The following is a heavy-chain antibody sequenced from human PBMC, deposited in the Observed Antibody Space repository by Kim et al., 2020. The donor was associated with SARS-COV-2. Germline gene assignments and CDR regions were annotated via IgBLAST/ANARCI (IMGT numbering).Heavy chain of an antibody. V-gene: IGHV3-64*02. CDR3: ARSRSSTIFGVVIRSPLLDGMDV. Sequence: GGSLRLSCAASGFTFSSYAMHWVRQAPGKGLEYVSAISSNGGSTYYADSVKGRFTISRDNSKNTLYLQMGSLRAEDMAVYYCARSRSSTIFGVVIRSPLLDGMDVWGQGTTVTVSS. CDR2: ISSNGGST. J-gene: IGHJ6*02. CDR1: GFTFSSYA. D-gene: IGHD3-3*01.